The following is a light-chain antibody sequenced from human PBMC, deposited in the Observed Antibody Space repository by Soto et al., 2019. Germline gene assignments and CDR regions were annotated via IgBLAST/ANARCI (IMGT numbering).Light chain of an antibody. Sequence: EIVLTQSPATLSLSPGERATLSCRASQSVSSYLDWYQQRPGQAPRLLIFDASNRATGIPGRFSGSGSGTDFTLTISSLEPEGFAVYYCQQRSNWPPWTFGQGTRVEIK. V-gene: IGKV3-11*01. CDR1: QSVSSY. J-gene: IGKJ1*01. CDR3: QQRSNWPPWT. CDR2: DAS.